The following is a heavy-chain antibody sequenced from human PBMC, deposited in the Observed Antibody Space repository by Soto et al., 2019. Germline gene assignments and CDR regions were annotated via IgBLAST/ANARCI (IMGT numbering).Heavy chain of an antibody. CDR2: IIPVLGIP. J-gene: IGHJ4*02. Sequence: QVQLVQSGAEVKKPGSSVKVSCKASGGTFSSYPISWVRQAPGQGLEWMGRIIPVLGIPNYAQKFQGRVTINADKSQSTAYMELSSLRSEDTAVYSCARALVSDYDTDYWGQGTLVTVSS. D-gene: IGHD5-12*01. CDR3: ARALVSDYDTDY. CDR1: GGTFSSYP. V-gene: IGHV1-69*02.